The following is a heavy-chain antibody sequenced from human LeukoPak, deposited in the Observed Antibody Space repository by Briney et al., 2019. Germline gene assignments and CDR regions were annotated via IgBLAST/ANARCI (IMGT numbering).Heavy chain of an antibody. Sequence: PGGSLRLSCAASGFTFSSYAMHWVRQAPGKGLEWVSGISPGGGPTYYADSVKGRFTISRDDLKSTLYLQMKTLRAEDTAVYYCAKDYYGSGSYTFDYWGQGTLVTVS. D-gene: IGHD3-10*01. CDR3: AKDYYGSGSYTFDY. V-gene: IGHV3-23*01. J-gene: IGHJ4*02. CDR2: ISPGGGPT. CDR1: GFTFSSYA.